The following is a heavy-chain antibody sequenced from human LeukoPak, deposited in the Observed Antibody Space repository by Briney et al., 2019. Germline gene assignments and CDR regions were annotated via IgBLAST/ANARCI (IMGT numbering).Heavy chain of an antibody. CDR2: MDPNSGNT. V-gene: IGHV1-8*01. J-gene: IGHJ4*02. CDR3: ARRIGGSYYFDY. D-gene: IGHD1-26*01. CDR1: GYTFTSSD. Sequence: ASVKVSCKASGYTFTSSDINWVRQATGQGLEWMGWMDPNSGNTGYAQKFQGRVTMTRSTSTSTAYMELSSLRSEDTAVYYCARRIGGSYYFDYWGQGTLVTVSS.